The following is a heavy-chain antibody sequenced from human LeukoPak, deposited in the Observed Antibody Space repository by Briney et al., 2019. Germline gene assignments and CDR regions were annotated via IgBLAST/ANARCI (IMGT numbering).Heavy chain of an antibody. D-gene: IGHD3-16*01. CDR2: INAGNGNT. J-gene: IGHJ5*01. CDR1: GYTFTTYA. V-gene: IGHV1-3*01. CDR3: ARPIKHSYGFDS. Sequence: ASVKVSCKASGYTFTTYAMHWVRQAPGQRLEWIGWINAGNGNTKYSHKFQGRVTSTRDTSASTAYMELSSLRSEDTAVYYCARPIKHSYGFDSWGQGTLVTVSS.